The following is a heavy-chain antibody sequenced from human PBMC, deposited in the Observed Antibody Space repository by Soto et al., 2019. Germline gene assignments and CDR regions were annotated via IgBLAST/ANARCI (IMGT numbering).Heavy chain of an antibody. CDR1: GGSISSYY. V-gene: IGHV4-59*01. D-gene: IGHD1-7*01. J-gene: IGHJ5*02. Sequence: SETLSLTCTVSGGSISSYYWSWIRQPPGKGLEWIGYIYYSGSTNYNPSLKSRVTISVDTSKNQFSLKLSSVTAADTAVYYCARQQKLELRSYWFDPWGQGTLVTVSS. CDR2: IYYSGST. CDR3: ARQQKLELRSYWFDP.